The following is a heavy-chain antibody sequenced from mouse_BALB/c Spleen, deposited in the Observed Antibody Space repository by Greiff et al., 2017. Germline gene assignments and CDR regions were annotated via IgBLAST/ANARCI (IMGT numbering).Heavy chain of an antibody. CDR3: ARERSYGNSAWFAY. V-gene: IGHV2-6-7*01. CDR2: IWGDGST. Sequence: VQLVESGPGLVAPSQSLSITCTVSGFSLTGYGVNWVRQPPGKGLEWLGMIWGDGSTDYNSALKSRLSISKDNSKSQVFLKMNSLQTDDTARYYCARERSYGNSAWFAYWGQGTLVTVSA. J-gene: IGHJ3*01. CDR1: GFSLTGYG. D-gene: IGHD2-1*01.